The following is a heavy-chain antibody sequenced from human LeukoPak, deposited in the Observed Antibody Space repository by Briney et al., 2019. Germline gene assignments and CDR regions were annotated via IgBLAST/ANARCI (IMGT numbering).Heavy chain of an antibody. D-gene: IGHD2-15*01. Sequence: GESLKISCKGSGYSFTSYWIGWVRQMPGKGLEWMGIIYPGDSDTRYSPSFQGQVTISADKSISTAYLQWSSLKASDTAMYYCARLLGYCSGGSCYSGLWYFDYWGQGTLVTVS. V-gene: IGHV5-51*01. CDR2: IYPGDSDT. CDR1: GYSFTSYW. CDR3: ARLLGYCSGGSCYSGLWYFDY. J-gene: IGHJ4*02.